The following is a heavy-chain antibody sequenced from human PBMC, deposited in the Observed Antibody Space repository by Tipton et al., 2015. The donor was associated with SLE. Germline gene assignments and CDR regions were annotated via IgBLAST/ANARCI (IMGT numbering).Heavy chain of an antibody. Sequence: QSGPEVKKPGSSVKVSCKASGGTFSSYAISWVRQAPGQGLEWMGGIIPIFGTANYAQKFQGRVTITADESTSTAYMELSSLRSEDTAVYYCARDGAFGVAHDAFDIWGQGTMVTVSS. J-gene: IGHJ3*02. CDR2: IIPIFGTA. CDR3: ARDGAFGVAHDAFDI. V-gene: IGHV1-69*01. D-gene: IGHD3-3*01. CDR1: GGTFSSYA.